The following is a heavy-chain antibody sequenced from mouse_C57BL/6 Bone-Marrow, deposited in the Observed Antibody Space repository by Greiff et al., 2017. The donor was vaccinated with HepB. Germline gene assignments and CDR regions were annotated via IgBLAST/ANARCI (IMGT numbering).Heavy chain of an antibody. CDR2: IYPRSGNT. CDR3: ARWGYYGSSWFAY. D-gene: IGHD1-1*01. Sequence: VQLQQSGAELARPGASVKLSCKASGYTFTSYGISWVKQRTGQGLEWIGEIYPRSGNTYYNEKFKGKATLTADKSSSTAYMELRSLTSEDTAVYFSARWGYYGSSWFAYWGQGTLVTVTA. J-gene: IGHJ3*01. CDR1: GYTFTSYG. V-gene: IGHV1-81*01.